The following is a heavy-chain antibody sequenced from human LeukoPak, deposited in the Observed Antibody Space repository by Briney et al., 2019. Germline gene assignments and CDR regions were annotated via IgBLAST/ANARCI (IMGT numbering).Heavy chain of an antibody. J-gene: IGHJ4*02. CDR1: GGSFSGYY. D-gene: IGHD1-1*01. CDR3: ARGLKRQADY. CDR2: INHSGST. V-gene: IGHV4-34*01. Sequence: SETLSLTCAVYGGSFSGYYWSWIRQPPGKGLEWIGEINHSGSTNYNPSLKSRVTISVDTSKNQFSLKLSSVTAADTAVYYCARGLKRQADYWGQGTLVTVSS.